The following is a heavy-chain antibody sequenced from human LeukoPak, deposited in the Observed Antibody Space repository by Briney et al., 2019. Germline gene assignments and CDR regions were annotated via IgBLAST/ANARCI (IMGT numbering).Heavy chain of an antibody. Sequence: GGSLRLSCAASGFIFSDYYMSWIRQAPGKGLEWVSYISSSGSAIYYADSVKGRFTISRDNAKNSLYLQLHSLRVEDTAVYFCAREVRVWNSGYDYYYYMDVWGEGTTVTVSS. CDR2: ISSSGSAI. D-gene: IGHD1-7*01. CDR3: AREVRVWNSGYDYYYYMDV. J-gene: IGHJ6*03. V-gene: IGHV3-11*01. CDR1: GFIFSDYY.